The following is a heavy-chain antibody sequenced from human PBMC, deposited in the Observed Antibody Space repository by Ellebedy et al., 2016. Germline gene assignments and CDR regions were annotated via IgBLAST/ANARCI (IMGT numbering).Heavy chain of an antibody. CDR1: GFVFTDYY. Sequence: GESLKISCAASGFVFTDYYISWIRQTPGKGLEWLSYISGSGLTTFYADSVKGRFTISRDNANNSVYLEMSRLTADDTAIYYCARDMGGGGGWFNAWGQGTLVTVSS. V-gene: IGHV3-11*01. D-gene: IGHD2-21*01. CDR3: ARDMGGGGGWFNA. CDR2: ISGSGLTT. J-gene: IGHJ1*01.